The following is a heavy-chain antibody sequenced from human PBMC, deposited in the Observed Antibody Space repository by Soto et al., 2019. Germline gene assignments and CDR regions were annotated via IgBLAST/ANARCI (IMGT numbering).Heavy chain of an antibody. CDR2: IYYSGST. Sequence: PSETLSLTCTVSGGSISSGDYYWSWIRQPPGKGLEWIGYIYYSGSTYYNPSLKSRVTISVDTSKNQFSLKLSSVTAADTAVYYCARVPYYSDSSGPLLDYWGQGTLVTVSS. J-gene: IGHJ4*02. V-gene: IGHV4-30-4*01. CDR3: ARVPYYSDSSGPLLDY. CDR1: GGSISSGDYY. D-gene: IGHD3-22*01.